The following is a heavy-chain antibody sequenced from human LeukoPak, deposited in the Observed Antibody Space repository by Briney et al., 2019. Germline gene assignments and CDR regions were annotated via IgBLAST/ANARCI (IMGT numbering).Heavy chain of an antibody. V-gene: IGHV3-23*01. CDR1: GFTFSSYA. J-gene: IGHJ4*02. D-gene: IGHD3-22*01. CDR2: ISGSGGST. CDR3: AKASSYYDSSGYYSHCFDY. Sequence: GGSLRLSCAASGFTFSSYAMSWVRQAPGKGLEWVSAISGSGGSTYYADSVKGRFTISRDNSKNTLYLQMNSLRAEDTAVYYCAKASSYYDSSGYYSHCFDYWGQGTLVTVSS.